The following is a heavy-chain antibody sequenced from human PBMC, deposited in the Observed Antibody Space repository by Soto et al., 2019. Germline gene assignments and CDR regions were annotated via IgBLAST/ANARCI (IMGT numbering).Heavy chain of an antibody. D-gene: IGHD3-22*01. CDR3: ARDSSGYYYGGGAFDI. V-gene: IGHV4-30-4*01. Sequence: QVQLQESGPGLVKPSQTLSLTCTVSGGSISSGDYYWSWIRQPPGKGLEWIGYIYYSGSTYYNPSLKSRVTISVDTSKNQFSLKLSSVTAADTAVYYCARDSSGYYYGGGAFDIWGQGTMVTVSS. CDR2: IYYSGST. J-gene: IGHJ3*02. CDR1: GGSISSGDYY.